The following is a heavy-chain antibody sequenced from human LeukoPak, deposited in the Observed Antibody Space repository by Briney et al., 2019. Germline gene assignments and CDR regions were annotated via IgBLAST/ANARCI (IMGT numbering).Heavy chain of an antibody. Sequence: GRSLRLSCAASGFTFDDYAMHWVRQAPGKGLEWVSGISWNSGTRGYADAVKGRFTISRDNSKNSLYLQMNSLRTEDTALYYCAKEISGSYGLDYWGQGTLVTVSS. J-gene: IGHJ4*02. CDR3: AKEISGSYGLDY. D-gene: IGHD1-26*01. V-gene: IGHV3-9*01. CDR1: GFTFDDYA. CDR2: ISWNSGTR.